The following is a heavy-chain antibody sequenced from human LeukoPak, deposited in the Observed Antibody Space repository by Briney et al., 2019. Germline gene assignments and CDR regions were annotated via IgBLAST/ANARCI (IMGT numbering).Heavy chain of an antibody. CDR3: ARRLYDSSGYYLDY. CDR1: GASISSSY. CDR2: IYYSGSS. J-gene: IGHJ4*02. V-gene: IGHV4-59*01. D-gene: IGHD3-22*01. Sequence: SETLSLTCTVSGASISSSYWSWTRQPPGKGLEWIGYIYYSGSSSYNPSLKSRVTISVDTSKNQFSLKLSSVTAADTAIYYCARRLYDSSGYYLDYWGQGTLVTVSS.